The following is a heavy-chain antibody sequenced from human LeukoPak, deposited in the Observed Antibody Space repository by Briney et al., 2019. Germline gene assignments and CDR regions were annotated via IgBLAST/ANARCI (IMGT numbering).Heavy chain of an antibody. V-gene: IGHV3-9*01. J-gene: IGHJ4*02. D-gene: IGHD3-22*01. CDR3: AKVIRGWERSYYYDSSGYYGGGFDY. CDR1: GFTFDDYA. CDR2: ISWNSGSI. Sequence: GRSLRLSCAASGFTFDDYAMHWVRQAPGKGLEWVSGISWNSGSIGYADSVKGRFTISRDNAKNSLYLQMNSLRAEDTALYYCAKVIRGWERSYYYDSSGYYGGGFDYWGQGTLVTVSS.